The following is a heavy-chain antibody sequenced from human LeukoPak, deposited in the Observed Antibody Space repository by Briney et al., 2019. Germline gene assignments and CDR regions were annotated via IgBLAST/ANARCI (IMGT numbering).Heavy chain of an antibody. CDR1: GFTFSDYY. D-gene: IGHD2-2*01. CDR3: AGSYCSSTSCRSYYYYYYMDV. J-gene: IGHJ6*03. Sequence: GGSLRLSCAASGFTFSDYYMSWIRQAPGKGLEWVSYISSSGSTIYYADSVKGRFTISRDNAKSSLYLQMNSLRAEDTAVYYCAGSYCSSTSCRSYYYYYYMDVWGKRTTVTVSS. V-gene: IGHV3-11*04. CDR2: ISSSGSTI.